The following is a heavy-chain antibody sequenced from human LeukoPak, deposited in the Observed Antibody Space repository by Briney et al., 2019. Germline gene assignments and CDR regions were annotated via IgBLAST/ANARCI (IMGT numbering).Heavy chain of an antibody. Sequence: PGGSLRLSCAGSGFAFSSYGIHWVRQAPGKGLEWVAFIQYDGGNEYYADSVKGRFTISRDNSKNTLYLQMNSLRDEDTAVYYCAKDRLQWLVLDYWGQGTLVTVSS. V-gene: IGHV3-30*02. J-gene: IGHJ4*02. D-gene: IGHD6-19*01. CDR2: IQYDGGNE. CDR1: GFAFSSYG. CDR3: AKDRLQWLVLDY.